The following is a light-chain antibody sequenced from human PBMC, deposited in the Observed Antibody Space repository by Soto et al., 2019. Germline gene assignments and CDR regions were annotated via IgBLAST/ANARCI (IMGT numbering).Light chain of an antibody. CDR2: AAS. CDR3: QHADSFPLIT. J-gene: IGKJ5*01. V-gene: IGKV1-12*01. Sequence: DFQITQSPSTLSASVGDRVTITCRASQNIRSRLAWFQQKPGKAPKLLIYAASSLQSGVPSRFSGSGSGTDFTLTISSLQPEDFATYYCQHADSFPLITFGQGTRLEIK. CDR1: QNIRSR.